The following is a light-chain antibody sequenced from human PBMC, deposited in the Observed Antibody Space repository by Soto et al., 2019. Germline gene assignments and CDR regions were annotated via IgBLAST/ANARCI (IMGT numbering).Light chain of an antibody. CDR2: AAS. J-gene: IGKJ3*01. V-gene: IGKV1-12*01. Sequence: DIQITQSPSSVSASVGDRITITCRASQGISRWLAWYQQKPGRAPKLLIYAASNLQTGVPSRFSSSGSGTDFTLTITSLQAEDFATYHCQQAYNFPFTFGPGTKVDIK. CDR3: QQAYNFPFT. CDR1: QGISRW.